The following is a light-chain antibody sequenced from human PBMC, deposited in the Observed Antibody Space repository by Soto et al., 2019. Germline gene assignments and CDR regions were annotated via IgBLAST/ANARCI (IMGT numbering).Light chain of an antibody. Sequence: QSALTQPASVSGSPGQSITISCTGTSSDVGGYNSVSWYQQHPGKAPKLMIYDVSNRPSGVSNRFAGSKSGNTASLTISGRQAEDEADYYCSSYTTSSTVVFGGGTKLTVL. V-gene: IGLV2-14*01. CDR2: DVS. CDR3: SSYTTSSTVV. J-gene: IGLJ2*01. CDR1: SSDVGGYNS.